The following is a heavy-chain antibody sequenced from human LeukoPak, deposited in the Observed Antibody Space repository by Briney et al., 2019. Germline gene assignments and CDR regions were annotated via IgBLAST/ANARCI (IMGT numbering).Heavy chain of an antibody. D-gene: IGHD2-15*01. CDR3: ASSTHYCSGGSCYSYRSYYFDY. CDR2: VSAYNGNT. CDR1: GYTFTSYG. Sequence: ASVKVSCKASGYTFTSYGISWVRQAPGQGLEWMGWVSAYNGNTNYAQKLQGRVTMTTDTSTSTAYMELRSLRSDDTAVYYCASSTHYCSGGSCYSYRSYYFDYWGQGTLVTVSS. J-gene: IGHJ4*02. V-gene: IGHV1-18*01.